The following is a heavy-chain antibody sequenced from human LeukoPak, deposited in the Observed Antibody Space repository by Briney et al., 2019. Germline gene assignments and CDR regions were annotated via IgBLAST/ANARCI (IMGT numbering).Heavy chain of an antibody. Sequence: PGGSLRLSCAGSGFSFSSHGMNWVRQAPGKGLEWVSGISPSGDITYYADSVKARFSISRDNSKNTLYLQMNSLRAEDTAVYYCAKDPMTTVTTVDSDWGQGTLVTVSS. D-gene: IGHD4-17*01. CDR2: ISPSGDIT. CDR3: AKDPMTTVTTVDSD. J-gene: IGHJ4*02. V-gene: IGHV3-23*01. CDR1: GFSFSSHG.